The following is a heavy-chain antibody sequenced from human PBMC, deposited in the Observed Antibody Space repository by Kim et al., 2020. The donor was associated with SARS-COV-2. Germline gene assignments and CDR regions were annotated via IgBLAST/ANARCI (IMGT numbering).Heavy chain of an antibody. J-gene: IGHJ4*02. D-gene: IGHD1-1*01. Sequence: GGSLRLSCTASGFTFSTYSMHWVRQAPGKGLECVSLISYDSRDINYADSVKGRFTISRDNSKKTLYLQLNSLRVEDTAVYYCARDQLGSIDYWGQGTLVTVSS. CDR1: GFTFSTYS. CDR3: ARDQLGSIDY. CDR2: ISYDSRDI. V-gene: IGHV3-30*04.